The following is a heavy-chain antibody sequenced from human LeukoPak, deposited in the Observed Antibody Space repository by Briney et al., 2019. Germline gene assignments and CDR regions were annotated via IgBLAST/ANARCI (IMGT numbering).Heavy chain of an antibody. CDR1: GFTVSSNY. V-gene: IGHV3-7*02. Sequence: GGSLRLSYAASGFTVSSNYMNCVRQTPGKGLERVAKIKEDGSEKYYVDSVRGRFTISRDNAKNSLYLQMNSLRAEDTAVYHCVMRWDLSYYWGQGTLVTVSS. CDR2: IKEDGSEK. J-gene: IGHJ4*02. CDR3: VMRWDLSYY. D-gene: IGHD1-26*01.